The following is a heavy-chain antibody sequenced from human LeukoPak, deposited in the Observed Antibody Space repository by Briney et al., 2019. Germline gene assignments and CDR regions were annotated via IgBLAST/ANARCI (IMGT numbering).Heavy chain of an antibody. Sequence: GGSVRLSCAASGFTFSNYGMHWVRQAPGKGLEWMTIIWYDGSNKYYADSVKGRFTISRDNSKNTLYLQMNSLRAEDTAVYYCARDGGATGDLDYWGEGTVDSVSS. J-gene: IGHJ4*02. CDR3: ARDGGATGDLDY. CDR1: GFTFSNYG. D-gene: IGHD4-17*01. CDR2: IWYDGSNK. V-gene: IGHV3-33*01.